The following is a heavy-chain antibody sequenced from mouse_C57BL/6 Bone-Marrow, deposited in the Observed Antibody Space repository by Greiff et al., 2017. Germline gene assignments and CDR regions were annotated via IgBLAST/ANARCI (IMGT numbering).Heavy chain of an antibody. CDR3: ARGGFYYFDY. CDR1: GFTFSSFG. J-gene: IGHJ2*01. V-gene: IGHV5-17*02. CDR2: ISSGSSTI. Sequence: DVKLVESGGGLVQPGGSRKLSCAASGFTFSSFGMHWVRQAPEKGLEWVAYISSGSSTIYYADTVKGRFTISRYNPKNTLFLQMTSLRSEDTAMYYCARGGFYYFDYWGQGTTLTVSS.